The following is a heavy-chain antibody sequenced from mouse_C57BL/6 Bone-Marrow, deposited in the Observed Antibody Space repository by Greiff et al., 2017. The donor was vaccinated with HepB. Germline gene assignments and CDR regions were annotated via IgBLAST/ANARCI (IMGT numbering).Heavy chain of an antibody. CDR1: GFSFNTYA. CDR3: VRHAYDGFYPTWFAY. D-gene: IGHD2-3*01. J-gene: IGHJ3*01. Sequence: EVQLVESGGGLVQPKGSLKLSCAASGFSFNTYAMNWVRQAPGKGLEWVARIRSKSNNYATYYADSVKDRFTISRDDSESMLYLQMNNLKTEDTAMYYCVRHAYDGFYPTWFAYWGQGTLVTVSA. V-gene: IGHV10-1*01. CDR2: IRSKSNNYAT.